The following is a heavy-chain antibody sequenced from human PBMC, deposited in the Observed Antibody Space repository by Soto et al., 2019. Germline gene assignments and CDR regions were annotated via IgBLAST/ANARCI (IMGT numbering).Heavy chain of an antibody. V-gene: IGHV1-69*01. CDR2: IIPIFGTA. CDR3: ARDSIYGDYVPDDY. CDR1: GGTFSSYA. J-gene: IGHJ4*02. Sequence: QVQLVQSGAEVKKPGSSVKVSCKASGGTFSSYAISWVRQAPGQGLEWTGGIIPIFGTANYAQKFKGRVTITADESTSTAYMELSSLRSEDTVVYYCARDSIYGDYVPDDYWGQGTLVTVSS. D-gene: IGHD4-17*01.